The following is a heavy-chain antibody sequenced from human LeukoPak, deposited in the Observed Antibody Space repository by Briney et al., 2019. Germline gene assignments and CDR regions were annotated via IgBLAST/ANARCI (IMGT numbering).Heavy chain of an antibody. V-gene: IGHV3-7*01. CDR1: GFIFSSYS. CDR2: IKQDGSEK. D-gene: IGHD3-10*01. CDR3: AREETLLWFGELLPLFDY. Sequence: PGGSLRLSCVASGFIFSSYSMNWVRQAPGKGLEWVANIKQDGSEKYYVDSVKGRFTISRDNAKNSLYLQMNSLRAEDTAVYYCAREETLLWFGELLPLFDYWGQGTLVTVSS. J-gene: IGHJ4*02.